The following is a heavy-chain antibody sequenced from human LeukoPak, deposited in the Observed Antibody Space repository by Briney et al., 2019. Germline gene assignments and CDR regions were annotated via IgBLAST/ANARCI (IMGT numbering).Heavy chain of an antibody. J-gene: IGHJ4*02. CDR1: GGTISSYA. V-gene: IGHV1-69*05. CDR2: IIPIFGTA. Sequence: SVKVSCKASGGTISSYAISWVRQAPGQGLEWMGGIIPIFGTANYAQKFQGRVTITTDESTSTAYMELSSLRSEDTAVYYCATSYYVGSFDYWGQGTLVTVSS. CDR3: ATSYYVGSFDY. D-gene: IGHD3-10*02.